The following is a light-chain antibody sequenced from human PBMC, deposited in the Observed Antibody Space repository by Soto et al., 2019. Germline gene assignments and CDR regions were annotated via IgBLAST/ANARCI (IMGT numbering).Light chain of an antibody. J-gene: IGKJ1*01. CDR2: DAS. V-gene: IGKV1-5*01. CDR1: QSISSW. Sequence: DIQMTQSNSTMSASVGHRVTITCRASQSISSWLAWYQQKPGKAPKLLIYDASSLESGVPSRFSGSVSGTEGTITISSLQQDDCATYYCQQSNSYSLTFGQGTKVDIK. CDR3: QQSNSYSLT.